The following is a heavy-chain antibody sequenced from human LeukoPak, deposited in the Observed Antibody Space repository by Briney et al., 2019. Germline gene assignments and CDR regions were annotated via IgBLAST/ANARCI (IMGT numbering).Heavy chain of an antibody. CDR3: ARSLGDQANY. Sequence: GGSLRLSCAASGFTFSTYNMNWVRQAPGKGLEWVAFIRYDGSNKYYADSAKGRFTISRDNSKNTVYLQMNSLRAEDTALYYCARSLGDQANYWGQGTLVTVSS. CDR2: IRYDGSNK. D-gene: IGHD4-17*01. CDR1: GFTFSTYN. J-gene: IGHJ4*02. V-gene: IGHV3-30*02.